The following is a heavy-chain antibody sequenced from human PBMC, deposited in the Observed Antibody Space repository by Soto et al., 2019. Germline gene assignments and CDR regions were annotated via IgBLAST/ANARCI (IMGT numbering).Heavy chain of an antibody. CDR3: STRITVFGLLIPPFDP. J-gene: IGHJ5*02. D-gene: IGHD3-3*01. CDR1: GGSVNGYY. Sequence: SETLSLTCAVYGGSVNGYYWNWIRQPPGKGLEWIGEINHTGGTHYNPSLKSRVTMSVDTSKNQFSLRLSSLTAADTAIYYCSTRITVFGLLIPPFDPWGQGTQVTVSS. CDR2: INHTGGT. V-gene: IGHV4-34*01.